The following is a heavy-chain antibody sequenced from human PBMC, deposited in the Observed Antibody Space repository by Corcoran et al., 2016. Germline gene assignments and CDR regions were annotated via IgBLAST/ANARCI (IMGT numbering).Heavy chain of an antibody. Sequence: QVQLVQSGAEVKKPGASVKVSCKASGYTFTSYDINWVRQATGQGLEWMGWMNPNSGNTGYAQKFQGRVTMTRNTSISTAYMELSSLRSEAKAVYYVARGHFPYDYDRSGYYSFDYWGQGTLVTVSS. J-gene: IGHJ4*02. CDR1: GYTFTSYD. D-gene: IGHD3-22*01. CDR3: ARGHFPYDYDRSGYYSFDY. CDR2: MNPNSGNT. V-gene: IGHV1-8*01.